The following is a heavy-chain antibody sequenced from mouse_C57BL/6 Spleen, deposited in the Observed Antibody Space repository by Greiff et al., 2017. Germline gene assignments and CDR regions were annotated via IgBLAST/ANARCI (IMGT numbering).Heavy chain of an antibody. Sequence: VQLQQSGAELVKPGASVKLSCKASGYTFTSYWMQWVKQRPGQGLEWIGEIDPSDSYTNYNQKFKGKATLTVDTSSSTAYMQLSSLTSEDSAVYYCARDYSNGFDYWGQGTTLTVSS. CDR3: ARDYSNGFDY. CDR2: IDPSDSYT. D-gene: IGHD2-5*01. V-gene: IGHV1-50*01. J-gene: IGHJ2*01. CDR1: GYTFTSYW.